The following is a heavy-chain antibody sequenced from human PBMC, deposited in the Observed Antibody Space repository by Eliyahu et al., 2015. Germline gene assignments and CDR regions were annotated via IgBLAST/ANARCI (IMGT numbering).Heavy chain of an antibody. J-gene: IGHJ4*02. Sequence: QVQLVQSGAEXKKPGAXVKXSCKASGYTXTSYGISWVRQAPGQGLEWMGWISAYNGNTNYAQKLQGRVTMTTDTSTSTAYMELRSLRSDDTAVYYCARDAIAVAGTDFDYWGQGTLVTVSS. D-gene: IGHD6-19*01. CDR2: ISAYNGNT. V-gene: IGHV1-18*04. CDR3: ARDAIAVAGTDFDY. CDR1: GYTXTSYG.